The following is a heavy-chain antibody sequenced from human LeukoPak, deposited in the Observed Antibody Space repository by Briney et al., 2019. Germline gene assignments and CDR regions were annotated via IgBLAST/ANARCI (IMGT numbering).Heavy chain of an antibody. CDR1: GFTVSSNY. V-gene: IGHV3-66*01. CDR2: IYSGGST. Sequence: GGSLRLSCAASGFTVSSNYMSWVRQALGKGLEWVSVIYSGGSTYYADSVKGRFTISRDNSKNTLYLQMNSLRAEDTAVYYCARDHLSYCSGGSCSDYWGQGTLVTVSS. CDR3: ARDHLSYCSGGSCSDY. D-gene: IGHD2-15*01. J-gene: IGHJ4*02.